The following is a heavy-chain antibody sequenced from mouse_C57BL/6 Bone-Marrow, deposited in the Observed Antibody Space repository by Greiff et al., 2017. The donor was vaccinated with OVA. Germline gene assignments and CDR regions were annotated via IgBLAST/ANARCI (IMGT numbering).Heavy chain of an antibody. J-gene: IGHJ3*01. CDR1: GYAFSSSW. Sequence: VQLQQSGPELVKPGASVKISCKASGYAFSSSWMNWVKQRPGKGLEWIGRIYPGDGDTNYNGKFKGKATLTADKSSSTAYMQLSSLTSEDSAVYFCARSSYYSNSFAYWGQGTLVTVSA. CDR2: IYPGDGDT. CDR3: ARSSYYSNSFAY. D-gene: IGHD2-5*01. V-gene: IGHV1-82*01.